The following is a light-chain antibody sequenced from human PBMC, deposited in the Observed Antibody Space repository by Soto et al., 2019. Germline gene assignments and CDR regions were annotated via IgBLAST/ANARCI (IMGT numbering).Light chain of an antibody. Sequence: IQLTQSPSSLSASVGDRVTITCRASEGISSYLAWYQQKPGKAPKLLIYGASTLEGGVPFRFSGSGSGTDFTLTISSLQPEDFATYYCQQLNTYPITFGQGTRLEIK. CDR1: EGISSY. J-gene: IGKJ5*01. CDR2: GAS. V-gene: IGKV1-9*01. CDR3: QQLNTYPIT.